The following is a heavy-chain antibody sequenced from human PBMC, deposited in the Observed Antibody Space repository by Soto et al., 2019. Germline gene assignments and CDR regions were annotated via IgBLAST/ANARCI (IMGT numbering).Heavy chain of an antibody. Sequence: QVHLVESGGGVVQPGTSLRLSCRASGFKFSDYGMDWVRPAPGKGLEWVARVLYDGSKKYYADSVKGRFTISRDNPRNTLYLQMDSLRAEDTGVYYCVKDLALMGDYWGQGTPVTVSS. D-gene: IGHD3-16*01. CDR1: GFKFSDYG. CDR2: VLYDGSKK. CDR3: VKDLALMGDY. J-gene: IGHJ4*02. V-gene: IGHV3-30*18.